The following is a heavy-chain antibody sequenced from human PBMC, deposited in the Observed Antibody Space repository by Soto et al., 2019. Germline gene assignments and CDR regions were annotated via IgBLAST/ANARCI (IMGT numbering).Heavy chain of an antibody. CDR3: AIQSYRGGFDY. Sequence: QVQLVQSGAEVKKPGASVKVSCKASGYTFTSYYMPWGRQAPVQGLEWMGIINPSGGSTSYAQKFQGRVTMTRATATSTVYVELSSLRSDDTAVYYCAIQSYRGGFDYWGQGTLVTVSS. D-gene: IGHD1-26*01. CDR2: INPSGGST. V-gene: IGHV1-46*01. J-gene: IGHJ4*02. CDR1: GYTFTSYY.